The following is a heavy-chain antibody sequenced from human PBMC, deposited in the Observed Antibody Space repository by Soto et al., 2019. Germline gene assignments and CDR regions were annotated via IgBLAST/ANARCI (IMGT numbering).Heavy chain of an antibody. CDR3: AKNYDILTGPFDY. CDR2: ISGSGGST. J-gene: IGHJ4*02. CDR1: GFTFSTYW. D-gene: IGHD3-9*01. Sequence: GGSLRLSCEVSGFTFSTYWMSWVRQAPGKGLEWVSAISGSGGSTYYADSVKGRFTISRDNSKNTLYLQMNSLRAEDTAVYYCAKNYDILTGPFDYWGQGTLVTVSS. V-gene: IGHV3-23*01.